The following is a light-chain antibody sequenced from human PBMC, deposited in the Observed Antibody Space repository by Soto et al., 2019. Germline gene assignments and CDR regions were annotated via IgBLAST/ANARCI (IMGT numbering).Light chain of an antibody. Sequence: DIQMTQSPSSLSASVGDRVTIACRASQTISRYLNWYQQKPGKAPKLLIYGASNLQSGLPSRFSGGGSGTDFTLTITSLQLADFAPYYGQQSDSTPRTFGPGTKV. J-gene: IGKJ1*01. CDR1: QTISRY. CDR3: QQSDSTPRT. CDR2: GAS. V-gene: IGKV1-39*01.